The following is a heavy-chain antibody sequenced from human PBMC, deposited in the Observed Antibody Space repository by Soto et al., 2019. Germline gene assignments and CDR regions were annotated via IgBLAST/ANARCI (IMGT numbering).Heavy chain of an antibody. D-gene: IGHD3-16*02. V-gene: IGHV3-33*01. CDR2: IWYDESKK. Sequence: QVQLVESGGGVVQPGRSLRLSCAASGFTFSNYGMHWVRQAPGKGLEWVAVIWYDESKKYYADSVKGRFTISRDSSKNKQYPQMDSQRAGDTAVYFCVRGGGLSERAYWGQGTLVTVSS. CDR1: GFTFSNYG. CDR3: VRGGGLSERAY. J-gene: IGHJ4*02.